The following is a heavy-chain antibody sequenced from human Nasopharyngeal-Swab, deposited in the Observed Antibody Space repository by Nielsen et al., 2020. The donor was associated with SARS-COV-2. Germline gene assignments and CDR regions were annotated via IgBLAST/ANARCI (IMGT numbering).Heavy chain of an antibody. D-gene: IGHD1-26*01. CDR3: ALRGGSYD. J-gene: IGHJ4*02. Sequence: GESLKISCAASGFTFSSYWMSWVRQAPGKGLEWVANIKQDGGEKNYVDSVKGRFTISRDNAKNSLYLQMNSLKTEDTAVYYCALRGGSYDWGQGTLVTVSS. CDR1: GFTFSSYW. V-gene: IGHV3-7*03. CDR2: IKQDGGEK.